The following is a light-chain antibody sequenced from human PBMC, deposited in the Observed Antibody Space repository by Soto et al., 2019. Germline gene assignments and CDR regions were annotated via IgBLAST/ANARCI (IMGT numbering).Light chain of an antibody. CDR1: QPVSDK. CDR2: GAS. Sequence: ELAMPPSPANLSIYPRRGAPLASLASQPVSDKLAWYQQKPGQAPRLLIYGASARALGIPARFSGSGSGTEFSFTVTSLQSEDFAVYYCQQYDQWLITFGQGTRLEI. CDR3: QQYDQWLIT. J-gene: IGKJ5*01. V-gene: IGKV3-15*01.